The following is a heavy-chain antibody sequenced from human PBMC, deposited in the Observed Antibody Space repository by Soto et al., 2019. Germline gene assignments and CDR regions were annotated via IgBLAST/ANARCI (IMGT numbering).Heavy chain of an antibody. V-gene: IGHV1-69*13. D-gene: IGHD3-22*01. CDR2: IIPIFGTA. CDR1: GGTFSSYA. Sequence: SVKVSCKASGGTFSSYAISWVRQAPGQGLEWMGGIIPIFGTANYAQKFQGRVTITADESTSTAYMELSSLRSEDTAVYYCARPASEYCYDSSGYSFDYWGQGTLVTVSS. CDR3: ARPASEYCYDSSGYSFDY. J-gene: IGHJ4*02.